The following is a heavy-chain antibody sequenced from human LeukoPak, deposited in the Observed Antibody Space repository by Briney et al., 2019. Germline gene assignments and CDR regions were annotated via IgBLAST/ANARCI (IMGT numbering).Heavy chain of an antibody. CDR1: GGSISSSSYY. CDR2: IYYSGST. CDR3: AGLTKQQLVRGGWFDP. Sequence: SETLSLTCTVSGGSISSSSYYWGWIRQPPGKGLEWIGSIYYSGSTYYNPSLKSRVTISVDTSKNQFSLKLSSVTAADTAVYYCAGLTKQQLVRGGWFDPWGQGTLVTVSS. V-gene: IGHV4-39*01. D-gene: IGHD6-13*01. J-gene: IGHJ5*02.